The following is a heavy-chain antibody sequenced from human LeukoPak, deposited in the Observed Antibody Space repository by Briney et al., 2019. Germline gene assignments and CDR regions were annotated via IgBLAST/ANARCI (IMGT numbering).Heavy chain of an antibody. J-gene: IGHJ4*02. D-gene: IGHD6-13*01. CDR3: ARVLRYSSSWTPLAY. V-gene: IGHV1-2*02. CDR1: GYTFTSYA. Sequence: ASVKVSCKASGYTFTSYAMNWVRQAPGQGLEWMGWINPNSGGTNYAQKFQGRVTMTRDTSISTAYMELSRLRSDDTAVYCCARVLRYSSSWTPLAYWGQGALVTVSS. CDR2: INPNSGGT.